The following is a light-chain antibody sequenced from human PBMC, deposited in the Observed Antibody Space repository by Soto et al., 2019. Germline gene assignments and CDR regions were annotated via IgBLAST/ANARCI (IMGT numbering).Light chain of an antibody. J-gene: IGKJ5*01. CDR3: QQRRYWPIT. V-gene: IGKV3-11*01. Sequence: EVVLTQSPATLSLSPGERATLSCRANQSVSNYLAWYQQKPGQAPRLLIYEASNRATGIPVRFSGSGSGTDFTLTISSLEPEDFAVFYCQQRRYWPITFGQGTRL. CDR1: QSVSNY. CDR2: EAS.